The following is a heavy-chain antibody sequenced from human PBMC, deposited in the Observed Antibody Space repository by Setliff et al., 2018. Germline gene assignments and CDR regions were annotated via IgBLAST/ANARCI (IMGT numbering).Heavy chain of an antibody. Sequence: PSETLSLTCAVSGGSISSSNWWSWVRQPPGKGLEWIGEIYHSGSTNYNPSLKSRVTISVDKSKNQFSLKLSSVTAADTAVYYCARGTGNPGLGYAFDIWGQGTMVTVSS. CDR2: IYHSGST. CDR3: ARGTGNPGLGYAFDI. V-gene: IGHV4-4*02. J-gene: IGHJ3*02. CDR1: GGSISSSNW. D-gene: IGHD6-19*01.